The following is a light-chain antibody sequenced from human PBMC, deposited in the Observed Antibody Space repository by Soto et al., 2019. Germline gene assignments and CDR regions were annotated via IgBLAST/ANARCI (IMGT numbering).Light chain of an antibody. CDR2: GAS. CDR3: QQYGSSPGT. CDR1: QSVSSSY. Sequence: EIALTQSPGTLSLSPGEGATLSCRASQSVSSSYLAWYQQKPGQAPRLLIYGASSRASGIPDRFSGSASGTDSTLTISALEPEDFAEYYCQQYGSSPGTSGQWTKLEIK. V-gene: IGKV3-20*01. J-gene: IGKJ2*01.